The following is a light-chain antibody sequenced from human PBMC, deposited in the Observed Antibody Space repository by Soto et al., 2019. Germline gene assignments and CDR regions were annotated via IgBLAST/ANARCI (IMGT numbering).Light chain of an antibody. Sequence: DIQMTHSPSSLSASVGDRVTITCRASQSISRRLNWYQQKPGKAPKLLIYTASSLQSGVPSRFSGSGSGTDFTLAISSLQPEDFATYYCQQSYSTPLTFGGGTKVDIK. CDR2: TAS. V-gene: IGKV1-39*01. CDR3: QQSYSTPLT. J-gene: IGKJ4*01. CDR1: QSISRR.